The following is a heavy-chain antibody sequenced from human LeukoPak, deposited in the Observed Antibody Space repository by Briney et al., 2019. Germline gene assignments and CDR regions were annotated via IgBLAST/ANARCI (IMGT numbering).Heavy chain of an antibody. V-gene: IGHV1-2*02. CDR1: EYSFTGYY. CDR3: ARLEQDYYDSSGYYRGRYYYYYMDV. J-gene: IGHJ6*03. Sequence: ASVKVSCKASEYSFTGYYMHWVRQAPGQGLEWMGWINPNSGGTNYAQKFQGRVTMTRDTSISTAYMELSRLRSDDTAVYYCARLEQDYYDSSGYYRGRYYYYYMDVWGKGTTVTVSS. D-gene: IGHD3-22*01. CDR2: INPNSGGT.